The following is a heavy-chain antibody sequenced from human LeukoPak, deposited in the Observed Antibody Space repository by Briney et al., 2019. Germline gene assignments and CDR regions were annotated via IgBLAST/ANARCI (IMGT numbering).Heavy chain of an antibody. Sequence: SETLSLTCTVSGGSISSSSYSWGWIRQPPGKGLEWIGSIYYSGTTYYNPSLKSRVTISVDTSKIQFSLKLSSVAATDTAVYFCSRLRFDFWSGYTHPYFDYWGQGTLVTVSS. D-gene: IGHD3-3*01. CDR1: GGSISSSSYS. CDR2: IYYSGTT. V-gene: IGHV4-39*01. CDR3: SRLRFDFWSGYTHPYFDY. J-gene: IGHJ4*02.